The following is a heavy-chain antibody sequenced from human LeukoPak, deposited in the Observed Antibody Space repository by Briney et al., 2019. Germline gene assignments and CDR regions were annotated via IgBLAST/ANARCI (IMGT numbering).Heavy chain of an antibody. CDR3: AKNARPTTIMIWFDP. CDR1: GFTFSSYG. CDR2: ISYDGSNK. J-gene: IGHJ5*02. D-gene: IGHD2-2*02. V-gene: IGHV3-30*18. Sequence: GGSLRLSCAASGFTFSSYGMHWVRQAPGKGLEWVAVISYDGSNKYYADSVKGRFTISRDNSKNTLYLQMNSLRPDDTAVYYCAKNARPTTIMIWFDPWGQGTLVTVSS.